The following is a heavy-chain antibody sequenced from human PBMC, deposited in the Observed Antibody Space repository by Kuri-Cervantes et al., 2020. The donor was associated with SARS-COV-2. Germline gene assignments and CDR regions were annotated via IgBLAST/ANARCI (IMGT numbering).Heavy chain of an antibody. D-gene: IGHD4-17*01. CDR3: ASSRYDDYARPWAFDI. V-gene: IGHV1-69*10. Sequence: SVKVSCKASGYTFTSYGISWVRQAPGQGLEWMGGIIPILGIANYAQKFQGRVTITADKSTSTAYMELSSLRSEDTAVYYCASSRYDDYARPWAFDIWGQGTMVTVSS. CDR2: IIPILGIA. J-gene: IGHJ3*02. CDR1: GYTFTSYG.